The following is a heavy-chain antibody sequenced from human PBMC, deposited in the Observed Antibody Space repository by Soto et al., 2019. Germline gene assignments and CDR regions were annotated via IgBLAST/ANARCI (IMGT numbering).Heavy chain of an antibody. CDR3: ARAHSTTVITLNWGAMDF. CDR1: GGSFSGFY. J-gene: IGHJ6*02. V-gene: IGHV4-34*01. CDR2: IYHRGNT. Sequence: SETLSLTCAVYGGSFSGFYWSWIRQSPGKGLEWIGEIYHRGNTNYNPSLKTRVSISVDTSKNQFSLNLTSVTAADTAVYYCARAHSTTVITLNWGAMDFWGQGTTVTVSS. D-gene: IGHD3-22*01.